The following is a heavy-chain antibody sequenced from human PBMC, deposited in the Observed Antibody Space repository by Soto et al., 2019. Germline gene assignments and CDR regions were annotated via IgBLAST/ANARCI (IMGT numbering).Heavy chain of an antibody. Sequence: EVQLVESGGGLVQPGGSLRLSCAASGFTVSSNYMSWVRQAPGKGLEWVSVIYSGGSTYYADSVKGRFTISRHNSKNTLYLLINSRTAEDTAVYYCARAEMDGSQGNWFDPWGQGTPVTVSS. V-gene: IGHV3-53*04. CDR3: ARAEMDGSQGNWFDP. CDR1: GFTVSSNY. D-gene: IGHD2-8*01. CDR2: IYSGGST. J-gene: IGHJ5*01.